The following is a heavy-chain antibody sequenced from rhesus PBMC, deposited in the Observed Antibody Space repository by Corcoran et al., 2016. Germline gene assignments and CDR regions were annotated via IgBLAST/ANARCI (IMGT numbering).Heavy chain of an antibody. Sequence: QVQLQESGPGLVKPSETLSLTCAVSGGSFSGYYWGWIRQPPGKGLEWIGYISGSSGGTDYTPSLKSRVTISTDTSKNQFSLKLSSVTAADTAVYYCARSWSGSFDYWGQGVLVTVSS. CDR1: GGSFSGYY. D-gene: IGHD3-16*01. V-gene: IGHV4-165*01. CDR2: ISGSSGGT. CDR3: ARSWSGSFDY. J-gene: IGHJ4*01.